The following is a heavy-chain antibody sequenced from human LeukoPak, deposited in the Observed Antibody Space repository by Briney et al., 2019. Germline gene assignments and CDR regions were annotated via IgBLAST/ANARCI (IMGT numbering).Heavy chain of an antibody. CDR1: GYTFTSYG. J-gene: IGHJ3*02. Sequence: ASVKVSCKASGYTFTSYGISWVQQAPGQGLEWMGWISAYNGNTNYAQKLQGRVTMTTDTSTSTAYMELRSLRSDDTAVYYCARLLIAAAGPDAFDIWGQGTMVTVSS. V-gene: IGHV1-18*01. D-gene: IGHD6-13*01. CDR3: ARLLIAAAGPDAFDI. CDR2: ISAYNGNT.